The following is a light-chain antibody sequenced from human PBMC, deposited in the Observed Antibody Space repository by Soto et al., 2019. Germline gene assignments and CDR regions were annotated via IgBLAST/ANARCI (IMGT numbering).Light chain of an antibody. CDR3: QQGSSFPFT. V-gene: IGKV1-12*02. CDR2: AAS. CDR1: QGISTY. J-gene: IGKJ5*01. Sequence: DIQMTQSPSSVSASAGDRVTITCRASQGISTYLAWYQQKPGKAPKLLIYAASSLQSGVPSRFSGSGSGTDFTLAISSLQPEDFGTYFCQQGSSFPFTFGQGTRLEIK.